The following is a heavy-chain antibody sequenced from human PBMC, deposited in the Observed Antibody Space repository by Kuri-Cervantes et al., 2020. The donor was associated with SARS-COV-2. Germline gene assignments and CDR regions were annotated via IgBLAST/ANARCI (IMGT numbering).Heavy chain of an antibody. CDR1: GFTVSSNY. CDR3: ARYPPSYDSTRRFAFDI. CDR2: IYSGGST. D-gene: IGHD3-22*01. Sequence: GGSLRLSCAASGFTVSSNYMSWVRQAPGKGLEWVSAIYSGGSTYYADSVKGRFTISRDNSKNTLYLQMNSLRAEDTAVYYCARYPPSYDSTRRFAFDIWGQGTMVTVSS. V-gene: IGHV3-53*01. J-gene: IGHJ3*02.